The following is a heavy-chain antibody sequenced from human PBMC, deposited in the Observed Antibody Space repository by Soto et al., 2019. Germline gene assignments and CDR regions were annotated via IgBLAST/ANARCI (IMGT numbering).Heavy chain of an antibody. CDR2: ISGSGGST. V-gene: IGHV3-23*01. J-gene: IGHJ6*02. D-gene: IGHD2-15*01. Sequence: EVQLLESGGGLVQPGGSLRLSCAASGFTFSSYAMSWVRQAPGKGLEWVSAISGSGGSTYYADSVKGRFTISRDNSKNTLYLQTNSLRAEDTAVYYCAKDQPVLGYCSGGSCYSKEGHYYYGMDVWGQGTTVTVSS. CDR3: AKDQPVLGYCSGGSCYSKEGHYYYGMDV. CDR1: GFTFSSYA.